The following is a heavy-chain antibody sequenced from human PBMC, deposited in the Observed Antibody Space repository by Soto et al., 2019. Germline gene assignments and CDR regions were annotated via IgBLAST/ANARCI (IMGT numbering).Heavy chain of an antibody. CDR3: ARSGTTNYYYYMDV. D-gene: IGHD1-7*01. Sequence: GGSLRLSCAASGFTFSSYGMHWVRQAPGKGLEWVAVIWYDGSNKYYADSVKGRFTISRDNSKNTLYLQMNSLRAEDTAVYYCARSGTTNYYYYMDVWGKGTTVTVSS. J-gene: IGHJ6*03. V-gene: IGHV3-33*08. CDR1: GFTFSSYG. CDR2: IWYDGSNK.